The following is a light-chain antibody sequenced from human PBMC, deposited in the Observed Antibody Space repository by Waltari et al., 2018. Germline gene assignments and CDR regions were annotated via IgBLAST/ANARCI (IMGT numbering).Light chain of an antibody. CDR1: SSDVGAYNY. V-gene: IGLV2-8*01. CDR2: DVN. CDR3: SSYGGSNNFAV. Sequence: QSALTQPPSASGSLGQSVTISCTGSSSDVGAYNYVSWYQQHPGKVPKLIIYDVNQRPSGVPHRFSGSKSGNTASLTVSVLQADDEADYYCSSYGGSNNFAVFGGGTKLTVL. J-gene: IGLJ2*01.